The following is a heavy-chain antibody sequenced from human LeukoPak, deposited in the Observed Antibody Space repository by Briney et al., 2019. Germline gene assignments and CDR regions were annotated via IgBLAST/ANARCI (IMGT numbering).Heavy chain of an antibody. J-gene: IGHJ4*02. CDR1: GFTFSTYG. Sequence: GGSLRLSCAASGFTFSTYGINWVRQAPGKGLEWVSTISGSGGSTYYADSVKGRFTISRDNSKNTLYLQMNSLRAEDTAVYYCAKEIRGFGDYWGQGILVTVSS. V-gene: IGHV3-23*01. CDR3: AKEIRGFGDY. D-gene: IGHD3-10*01. CDR2: ISGSGGST.